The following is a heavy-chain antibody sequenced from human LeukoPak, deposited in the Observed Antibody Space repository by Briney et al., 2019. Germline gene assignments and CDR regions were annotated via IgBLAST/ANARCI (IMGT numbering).Heavy chain of an antibody. CDR1: GYTFTGYK. J-gene: IGHJ4*02. Sequence: ASVTVSCKACGYTFTGYKMHWVRQAPGQRLEWMGWINHNSGDRHYTQKFQGWVIMTRDTSISTAYMELGRLRSDDTAVFYCATEGEGTNYWGQGTLVTVSS. V-gene: IGHV1-2*04. CDR2: INHNSGDR. CDR3: ATEGEGTNY. D-gene: IGHD3-16*01.